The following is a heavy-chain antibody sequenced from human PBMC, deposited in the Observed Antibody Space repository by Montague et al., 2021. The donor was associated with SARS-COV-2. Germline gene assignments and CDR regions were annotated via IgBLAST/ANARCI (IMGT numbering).Heavy chain of an antibody. Sequence: SETLSLTCSVSGDSIGSSHTYWGWIRQPPGKGLERIGCVAYSGSTYYNPSLQRRVTISVDTSKSQLSLKLNSVTAADTAVYYCARSQLYYDLLTGFSESYYFDYWGQGTLATVSS. CDR2: VAYSGST. CDR3: ARSQLYYDLLTGFSESYYFDY. V-gene: IGHV4-39*01. D-gene: IGHD3-9*01. CDR1: GDSIGSSHTY. J-gene: IGHJ4*02.